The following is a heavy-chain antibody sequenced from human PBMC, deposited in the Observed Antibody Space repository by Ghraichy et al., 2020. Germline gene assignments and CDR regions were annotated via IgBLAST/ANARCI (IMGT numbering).Heavy chain of an antibody. CDR1: GFSFSSYS. CDR3: ARDVWLVRDLRVDY. V-gene: IGHV3-21*01. CDR2: ISSSSNYI. Sequence: GESLNISCAASGFSFSSYSMNWVRQAPGKGLEWVSSISSSSNYIYYADSVKGRFTISRDNAKKSLYLQMNSLRAEDTAVYYCARDVWLVRDLRVDYWGQGTLVTVSS. D-gene: IGHD6-19*01. J-gene: IGHJ4*02.